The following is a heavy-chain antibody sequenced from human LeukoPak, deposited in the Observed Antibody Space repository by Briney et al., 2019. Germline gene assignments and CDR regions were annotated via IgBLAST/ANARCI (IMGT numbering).Heavy chain of an antibody. CDR2: ITGSSSNT. V-gene: IGHV3-23*01. CDR3: ANSLRIARGWLPPTYFDY. Sequence: GGSLRLSCAASGFTFRNAWMSWVRQAPGRGLEWVSAITGSSSNTYYADSVKGRFTISRDNSRNTLYLQMNSLRVEDTAIYYCANSLRIARGWLPPTYFDYWGQGTLVTVSS. J-gene: IGHJ4*02. CDR1: GFTFRNAW. D-gene: IGHD6-19*01.